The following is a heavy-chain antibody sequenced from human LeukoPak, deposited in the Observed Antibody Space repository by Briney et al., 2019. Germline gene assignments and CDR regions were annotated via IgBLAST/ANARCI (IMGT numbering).Heavy chain of an antibody. CDR1: GESLSKYY. J-gene: IGHJ4*02. CDR2: INHRGST. V-gene: IGHV4-34*01. CDR3: ASSVGSTDY. D-gene: IGHD1-26*01. Sequence: SETLSLTCAAYGESLSKYYWTWIRQSPGKGLEWIGEINHRGSTNLNPSLKSRVTLSVDTSKHQFSLKLTSVTAADAAVYYCASSVGSTDYWGQGALVTVSS.